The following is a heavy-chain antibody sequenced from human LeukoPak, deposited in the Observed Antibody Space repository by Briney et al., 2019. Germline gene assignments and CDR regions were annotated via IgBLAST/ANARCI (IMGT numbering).Heavy chain of an antibody. CDR2: MNPNSGNT. V-gene: IGHV1-8*01. J-gene: IGHJ4*02. Sequence: ASVKVSCKASGCTFTSYDINWVRQATGQGLEWVGWMNPNSGNTGYAQKFRGRVAMTRNTSISTAYMELSSLRSEDTAVYYCARGLRYCSSTSCDYYFDYWGQGTLVTVSS. CDR1: GCTFTSYD. CDR3: ARGLRYCSSTSCDYYFDY. D-gene: IGHD2-2*01.